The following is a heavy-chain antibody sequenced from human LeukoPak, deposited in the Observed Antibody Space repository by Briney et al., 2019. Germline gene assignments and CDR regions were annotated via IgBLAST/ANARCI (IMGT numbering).Heavy chain of an antibody. Sequence: GSLRLSCAAPGFPFRNYRINLVRPASGKGLEWVSYIDTGTSTIYYADSVKGRFTISKDNAKNSLYLQMNSLRTEDTAVYYCTRRFDYWGQGTLVTVSS. CDR1: GFPFRNYR. V-gene: IGHV3-48*01. CDR3: TRRFDY. J-gene: IGHJ4*02. CDR2: IDTGTSTI.